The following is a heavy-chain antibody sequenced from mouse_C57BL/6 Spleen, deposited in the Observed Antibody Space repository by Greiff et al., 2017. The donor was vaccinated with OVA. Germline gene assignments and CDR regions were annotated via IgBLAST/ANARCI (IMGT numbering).Heavy chain of an antibody. J-gene: IGHJ3*01. CDR1: GYTFTSYW. CDR3: ARAASSGYWFAY. Sequence: QVQLQQSGAELAKPGASVKLSCKASGYTFTSYWMHWVQQRPGQGLAWIGYINPSRGYTKYNQKFKDKATLAADKSSSTAYMQLSSLTYEDSSVYYCARAASSGYWFAYWGQGTLVTVSA. D-gene: IGHD3-2*02. CDR2: INPSRGYT. V-gene: IGHV1-7*01.